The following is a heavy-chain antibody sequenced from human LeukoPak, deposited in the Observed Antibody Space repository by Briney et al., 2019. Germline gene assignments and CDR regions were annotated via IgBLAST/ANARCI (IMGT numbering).Heavy chain of an antibody. D-gene: IGHD6-13*01. CDR3: AKYPASGGYFDY. J-gene: IGHJ4*02. CDR2: ISGSGANT. Sequence: PGGSLRLSCAASGFTFSTYSMSWVRLAPGKGLEWVSGISGSGANTYYADSAKGRFTISRDNSKNTLYLQMNSLRAEDTAVFYCAKYPASGGYFDYWGQGTLVTVSS. V-gene: IGHV3-23*01. CDR1: GFTFSTYS.